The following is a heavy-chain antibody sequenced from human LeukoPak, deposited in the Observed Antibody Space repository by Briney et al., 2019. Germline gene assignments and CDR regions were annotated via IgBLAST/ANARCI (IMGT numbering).Heavy chain of an antibody. Sequence: SLLVSRLASAYGISTCSKRWLSQGPAMALEKISSISSTTSTYYYADSVNGLFTISRNNDKNSLYLQMNSLRVEDTAVYYCARVRGSGSYVDYWGQGTLVTVSS. CDR3: ARVRGSGSYVDY. CDR2: ISSTTSTY. CDR1: AYGISTCS. D-gene: IGHD3-10*01. V-gene: IGHV3-48*01. J-gene: IGHJ4*02.